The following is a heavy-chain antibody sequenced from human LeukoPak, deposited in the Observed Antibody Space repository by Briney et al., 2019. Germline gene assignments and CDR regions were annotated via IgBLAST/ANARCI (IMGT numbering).Heavy chain of an antibody. CDR3: ARGSFSADAPLVLDYFHH. CDR2: INPNSGGT. D-gene: IGHD5-18*01. CDR1: GYTFTGYY. Sequence: ASVKVSCKASGYTFTGYYIHWVRQAPGQGLDWMGWINPNSGGTNYAQKFQGRVTMTRDTSISTAYMELSRLKSDDTAVYYCARGSFSADAPLVLDYFHHWGQGTLVTVSS. J-gene: IGHJ1*01. V-gene: IGHV1-2*02.